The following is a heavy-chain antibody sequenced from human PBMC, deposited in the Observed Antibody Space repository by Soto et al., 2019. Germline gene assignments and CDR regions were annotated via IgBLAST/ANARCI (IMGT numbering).Heavy chain of an antibody. J-gene: IGHJ1*01. Sequence: LEILSLTCTVSGGSIISNYWSWIRQPPGKGLEWIGYIHYSGGTNYNPSIKSRVTISIDTSKSQFSLYLSSVTAADTAVYYCARGTVTTGYFQDWGRGTLVTVSS. CDR1: GGSIISNY. CDR3: ARGTVTTGYFQD. D-gene: IGHD4-17*01. CDR2: IHYSGGT. V-gene: IGHV4-59*01.